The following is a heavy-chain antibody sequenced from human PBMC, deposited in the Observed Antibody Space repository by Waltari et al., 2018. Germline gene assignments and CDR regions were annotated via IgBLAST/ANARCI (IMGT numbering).Heavy chain of an antibody. Sequence: EVQLVESGGGLVKPGGSLRLSCAASGFTFSSYSMNWVRQAPGKGLEWVSSISSSSSYIYYADSVKGRFTISRDNAKNSLYLQMNSLRAEDTAVYYCATAAVTTSGSLDYWGQGTLVTVSS. J-gene: IGHJ4*02. CDR2: ISSSSSYI. CDR3: ATAAVTTSGSLDY. CDR1: GFTFSSYS. V-gene: IGHV3-21*01. D-gene: IGHD3-3*01.